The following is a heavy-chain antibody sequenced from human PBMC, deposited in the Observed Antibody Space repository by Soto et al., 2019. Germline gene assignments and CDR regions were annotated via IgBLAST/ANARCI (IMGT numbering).Heavy chain of an antibody. Sequence: HPGGSLRLSCAASGFTFSSYAMSWVRQAPGKGLEWVSAISGSGGSTYYADSVKGRFTISRDNSKNTLYLQMNSLRAEDTAVYYCAKDPDYGDYVRDDYWGQGTLVTVSS. CDR2: ISGSGGST. D-gene: IGHD4-17*01. J-gene: IGHJ4*02. CDR3: AKDPDYGDYVRDDY. CDR1: GFTFSSYA. V-gene: IGHV3-23*01.